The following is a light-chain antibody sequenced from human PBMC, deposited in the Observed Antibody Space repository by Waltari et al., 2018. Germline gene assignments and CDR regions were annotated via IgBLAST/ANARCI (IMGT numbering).Light chain of an antibody. Sequence: DIQMTQSPSTLSASVGDRVTITCRASQSISSWLAWYQQKPGKATKLLIYDASSLESGVPSRFSGSGSGTEFTLTISSLQPDDFATYDCQQYNSYSMYTFGQGTNLEIK. CDR1: QSISSW. V-gene: IGKV1-5*01. J-gene: IGKJ2*01. CDR2: DAS. CDR3: QQYNSYSMYT.